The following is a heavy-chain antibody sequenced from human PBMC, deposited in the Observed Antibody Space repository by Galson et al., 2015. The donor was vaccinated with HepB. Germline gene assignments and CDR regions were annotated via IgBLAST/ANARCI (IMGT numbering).Heavy chain of an antibody. CDR2: TYYRSKWYY. D-gene: IGHD7-27*01. CDR1: GDSVSSNSAA. Sequence: CAISGDSVSSNSAAWNRIRQSPSRGLEWLGRTYYRSKWYYDFAVSVKSRITIKPDTSKNQFSVQLNFVTPEDTAVYYCARVVGHLGNWFDPWGQGTLVTVSS. CDR3: ARVVGHLGNWFDP. J-gene: IGHJ5*02. V-gene: IGHV6-1*01.